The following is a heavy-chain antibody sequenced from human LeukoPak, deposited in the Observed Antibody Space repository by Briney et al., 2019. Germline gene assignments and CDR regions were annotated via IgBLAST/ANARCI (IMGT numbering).Heavy chain of an antibody. Sequence: SETLSLTCAVYGGSFSGYYWSWIRQPPGKGLEWIGEINHSGSTNYNPSLKSRVTISVDTSKNQFSLKLSSVTAADTAVYYCARRDGYNRSFDYWGQGTLVTVSS. D-gene: IGHD5-24*01. J-gene: IGHJ4*02. CDR2: INHSGST. V-gene: IGHV4-34*01. CDR1: GGSFSGYY. CDR3: ARRDGYNRSFDY.